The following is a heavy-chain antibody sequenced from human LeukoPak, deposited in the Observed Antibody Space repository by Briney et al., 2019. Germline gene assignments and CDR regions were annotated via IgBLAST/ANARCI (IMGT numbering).Heavy chain of an antibody. J-gene: IGHJ4*02. D-gene: IGHD6-13*01. V-gene: IGHV3-7*01. CDR1: GFTFSSYW. CDR3: ARDEGIAAAGTPFDY. CDR2: IKQDGSEK. Sequence: PGGSLRLSCAASGFTFSSYWMSWVRQAPGKGLEWVANIKQDGSEKYYVDSVKGRFTISRDNAKNSLYLQMNSLRAEGTAVYYCARDEGIAAAGTPFDYWGQGTLVTVSS.